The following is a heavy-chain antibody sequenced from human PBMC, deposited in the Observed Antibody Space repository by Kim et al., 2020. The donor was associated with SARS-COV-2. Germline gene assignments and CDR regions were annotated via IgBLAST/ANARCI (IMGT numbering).Heavy chain of an antibody. J-gene: IGHJ4*02. Sequence: GWSLRLSCAASGFTFSSYSMNWVRQAPGKGLEWVSYISSSSSTIYYADSVKGRFTISRDNAKNSLYLQMNSLRDEDTAVYYCARGLDLFEYYDFWSGYLDYWGQGTLVTVSS. CDR1: GFTFSSYS. CDR2: ISSSSSTI. D-gene: IGHD3-3*01. V-gene: IGHV3-48*02. CDR3: ARGLDLFEYYDFWSGYLDY.